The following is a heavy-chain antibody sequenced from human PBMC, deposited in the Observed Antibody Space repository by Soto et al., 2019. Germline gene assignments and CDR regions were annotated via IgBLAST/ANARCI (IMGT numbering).Heavy chain of an antibody. V-gene: IGHV2-5*02. Sequence: QITLKESGPTVVKPTQTLTLTCTFSGFSLSTSGVGVGWIRQPPGKALEGLAIIYWADDKRYSPSLKSRLTSTQHPSKNQVVLTMTNMDPVATGPYYCAHAPTVTALDYWGQGTLVTVSS. CDR3: AHAPTVTALDY. J-gene: IGHJ4*02. CDR1: GFSLSTSGVG. D-gene: IGHD4-17*01. CDR2: IYWADDK.